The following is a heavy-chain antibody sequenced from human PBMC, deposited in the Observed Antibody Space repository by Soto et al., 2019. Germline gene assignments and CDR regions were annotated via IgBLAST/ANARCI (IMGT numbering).Heavy chain of an antibody. J-gene: IGHJ3*02. D-gene: IGHD6-19*01. CDR3: AKSGSGPKLGAFDI. Sequence: GGSLRLSCAASGFTFSSYGMHWVRQAPGKGLEWVAVISYDGSNKYYADSVKGRFTISRDNSKNTLYLQMNSLRAEDTAVYYCAKSGSGPKLGAFDIWGQGTMVTVSS. V-gene: IGHV3-30*18. CDR1: GFTFSSYG. CDR2: ISYDGSNK.